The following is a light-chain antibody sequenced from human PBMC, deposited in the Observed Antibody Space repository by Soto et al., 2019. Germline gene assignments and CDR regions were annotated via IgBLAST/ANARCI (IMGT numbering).Light chain of an antibody. Sequence: QSVLTQPASVSGSPGQSITISCTGTSSDVGSYNLVSWYLQHPGKAPKLMIYEANKRPSGVSNRFFGSKSGNTASLTISGLQAEDEADYYCCSYAGSSTWVFGGGTKLTVL. CDR3: CSYAGSSTWV. CDR2: EAN. J-gene: IGLJ3*02. V-gene: IGLV2-23*01. CDR1: SSDVGSYNL.